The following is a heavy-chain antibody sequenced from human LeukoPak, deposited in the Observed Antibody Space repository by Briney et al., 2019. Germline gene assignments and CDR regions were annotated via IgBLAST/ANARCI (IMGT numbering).Heavy chain of an antibody. J-gene: IGHJ6*03. Sequence: PGGSLRLSCAASGFTFSSYGMSWVRQAPGKGLEWVSAISGSGGSTYYADSVKGRFTISRDNSKNTLYLQMNSLRAEDTAVYYCARIGGYYPPYDYYYYYMDVWGKGTTVTVSS. CDR3: ARIGGYYPPYDYYYYYMDV. D-gene: IGHD3-3*01. V-gene: IGHV3-23*01. CDR1: GFTFSSYG. CDR2: ISGSGGST.